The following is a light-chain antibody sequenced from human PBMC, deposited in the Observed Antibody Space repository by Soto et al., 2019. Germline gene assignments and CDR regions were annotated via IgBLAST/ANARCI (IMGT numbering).Light chain of an antibody. J-gene: IGKJ4*01. V-gene: IGKV1-9*01. Sequence: DIQLTQSPSFLSASVGDRVTITCRASQGISSHLAWYQQQPGKAPKLLIYAASTLQGGVPSRVSGSGSGTDFTLTISSLQPEDFATYYCQQLDSYPLTFGGGTKVEIK. CDR3: QQLDSYPLT. CDR1: QGISSH. CDR2: AAS.